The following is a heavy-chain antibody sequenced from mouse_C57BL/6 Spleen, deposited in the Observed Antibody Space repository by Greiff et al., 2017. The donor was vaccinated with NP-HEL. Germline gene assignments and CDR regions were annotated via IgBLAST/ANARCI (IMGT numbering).Heavy chain of an antibody. Sequence: EVKLMESGGGLVKPGGSLKLSCAASGFTFSDYGMHWVRQAPEKGLEWVAYISSGSSTIYYADTVKGRFTISRDNAKNTLFLQMTSLRSEDTAMYYCARRRTYDYYAMDYWGQGTSVTVSS. D-gene: IGHD5-1*01. CDR1: GFTFSDYG. J-gene: IGHJ4*01. CDR3: ARRRTYDYYAMDY. V-gene: IGHV5-17*01. CDR2: ISSGSSTI.